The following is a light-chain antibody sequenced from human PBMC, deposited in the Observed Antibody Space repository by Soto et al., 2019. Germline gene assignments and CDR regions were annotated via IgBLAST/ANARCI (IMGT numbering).Light chain of an antibody. CDR2: ATS. CDR1: QAISSY. CDR3: HKYNHAPT. V-gene: IGKV1-27*01. J-gene: IGKJ4*01. Sequence: DIQLTQSPSSLSASVGDRVTITCRASQAISSYLAWYQQKPGKVPELLIYATSTLQSGAPSPFSDSGSGTDFTLTISSLQPEDVATYYCHKYNHAPTFGGGTKVEIK.